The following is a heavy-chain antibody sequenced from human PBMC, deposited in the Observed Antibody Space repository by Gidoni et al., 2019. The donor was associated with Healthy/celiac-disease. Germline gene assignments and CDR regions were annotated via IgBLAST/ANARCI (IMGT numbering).Heavy chain of an antibody. V-gene: IGHV1-69*01. Sequence: QVQLVQSGAEVKKPGSSVKVSCKASGGTFSSYAISWVRQAPGQGLEWMGGIIPIFGTANYAQKFQGRVTITADESTSTAYMELSSLRSEDTAVYYCARGHNRPATTVTTPYYYYGMDVWGQGTTVTVSS. CDR2: IIPIFGTA. D-gene: IGHD4-4*01. J-gene: IGHJ6*02. CDR1: GGTFSSYA. CDR3: ARGHNRPATTVTTPYYYYGMDV.